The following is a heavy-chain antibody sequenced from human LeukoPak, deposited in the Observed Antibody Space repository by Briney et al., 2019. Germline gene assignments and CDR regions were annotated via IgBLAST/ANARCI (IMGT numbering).Heavy chain of an antibody. V-gene: IGHV4-59*01. CDR1: GGSISDYY. CDR2: IYFSGST. J-gene: IGHJ3*02. Sequence: SETLSLTCTVSGGSISDYYWTWMRQPPGKGLEWIGYIYFSGSTNYNPSLKSRVTMSVDTSKNQFSLRLNSVSAADTAVYYCARTVRQWLANDAFDIWGQGTKVTVSS. D-gene: IGHD6-19*01. CDR3: ARTVRQWLANDAFDI.